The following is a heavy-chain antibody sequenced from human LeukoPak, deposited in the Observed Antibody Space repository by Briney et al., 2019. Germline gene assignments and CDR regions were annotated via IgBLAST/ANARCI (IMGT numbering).Heavy chain of an antibody. V-gene: IGHV4-59*01. CDR3: ARYNYDFWSGYSKWFDP. Sequence: SETLSLTCTVSGGSISSSYWSWIRQPPGKGLEGIGDIYYSGSTNYNPSLKSRVTISVDTSKNQFSLKLSSVTAADTAVYYCARYNYDFWSGYSKWFDPWGQGTLVTVSP. J-gene: IGHJ5*02. D-gene: IGHD3-3*01. CDR1: GGSISSSY. CDR2: IYYSGST.